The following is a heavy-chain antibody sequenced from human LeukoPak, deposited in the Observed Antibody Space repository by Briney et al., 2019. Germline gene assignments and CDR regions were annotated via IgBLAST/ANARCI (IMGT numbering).Heavy chain of an antibody. CDR2: ISKDGNEI. CDR1: GLSLSNFW. J-gene: IGHJ4*02. D-gene: IGHD1-1*01. V-gene: IGHV3-7*01. Sequence: AWGSLRLSCAASGLSLSNFWMNWVRQAPGKGLEWVAIISKDGNEIKYVDSVKGRFTLSRDNAKNSVYLQMNSLRTEDTALYYCVTDGDKWNDFEYWGQGTLVTVSS. CDR3: VTDGDKWNDFEY.